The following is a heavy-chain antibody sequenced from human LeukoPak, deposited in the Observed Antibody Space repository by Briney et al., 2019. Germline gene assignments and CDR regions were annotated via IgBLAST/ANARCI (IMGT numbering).Heavy chain of an antibody. J-gene: IGHJ3*02. D-gene: IGHD3-22*01. CDR1: GFTFSGYD. Sequence: GGALRVSYAASGFTFSGYDMMYVLQTPAKELVWISHIKGDGSYTGYADSVRGRFTISRDNAKNTLYLQMNSLRDEDTAVYYCARVVTHYYDSSGLRRRDGFDMWGQGTMVTVSS. CDR2: IKGDGSYT. V-gene: IGHV3-74*01. CDR3: ARVVTHYYDSSGLRRRDGFDM.